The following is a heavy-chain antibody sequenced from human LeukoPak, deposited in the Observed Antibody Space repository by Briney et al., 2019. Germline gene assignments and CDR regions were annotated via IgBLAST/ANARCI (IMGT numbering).Heavy chain of an antibody. Sequence: GRSLRLSCAASGFTFSNFGMHWVRQAPGKGLEYVSAISSNGGSTYYANSVKGRFTISRDNSKNTLYLQMGSLRAEDMAVYYCARKVIEMALDYGMDVWGQGTTVTVSS. CDR2: ISSNGGST. V-gene: IGHV3-64*01. CDR1: GFTFSNFG. D-gene: IGHD5-24*01. J-gene: IGHJ6*02. CDR3: ARKVIEMALDYGMDV.